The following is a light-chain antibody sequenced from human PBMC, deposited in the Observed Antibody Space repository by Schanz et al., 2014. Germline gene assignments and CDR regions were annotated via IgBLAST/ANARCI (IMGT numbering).Light chain of an antibody. CDR1: QNIGTW. J-gene: IGKJ4*01. CDR3: QQLNSPRT. CDR2: KTS. Sequence: DIQMTQSPSTLSASVGDRVTITCRASQNIGTWLAWYQLQPGKAPQLLIYKTSSLESGVPSRFSGSGSGTEFTLTISSLQPDDFATYYCQQLNSPRTFGGGTKVEIK. V-gene: IGKV1-5*03.